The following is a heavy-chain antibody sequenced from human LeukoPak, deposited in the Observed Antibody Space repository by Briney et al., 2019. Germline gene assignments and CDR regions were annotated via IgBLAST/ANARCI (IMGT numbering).Heavy chain of an antibody. D-gene: IGHD3-3*01. J-gene: IGHJ6*03. Sequence: GGSLRLSCAASGFTFDDDGMSWGRQAPGKGLQWGSGINWNGGSTGYADSVKGRFTISRDNAKNSLYLPMNSLRAEDTALYYCAKGSKEVLFTRDHYMDVWGKGTTVTISS. CDR1: GFTFDDDG. CDR3: AKGSKEVLFTRDHYMDV. CDR2: INWNGGST. V-gene: IGHV3-20*04.